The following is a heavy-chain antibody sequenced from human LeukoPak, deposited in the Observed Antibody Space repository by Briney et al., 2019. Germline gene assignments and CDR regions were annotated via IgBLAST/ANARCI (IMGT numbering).Heavy chain of an antibody. J-gene: IGHJ4*02. CDR1: GFTFSDYS. D-gene: IGHD2-2*02. V-gene: IGHV3-21*01. CDR3: ARDLGGKYCSSTSCYTSDY. Sequence: GGSLRLSCAASGFTFSDYSMNWVRQAPGRGLEWVSFISSVSGYIYYADSVKGRFTISRDNAKNSLYLQMNSLRVEDTAVYYCARDLGGKYCSSTSCYTSDYWGQGTLVTVSS. CDR2: ISSVSGYI.